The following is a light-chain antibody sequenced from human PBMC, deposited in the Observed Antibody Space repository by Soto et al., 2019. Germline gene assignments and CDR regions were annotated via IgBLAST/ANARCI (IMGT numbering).Light chain of an antibody. CDR3: QAWDSSTAV. CDR2: RDT. J-gene: IGLJ2*01. Sequence: SYELTRPPSVSVSPGQTASITCSGDKLGDKYASWYQQKPGQSPVLVIYRDTERPSGIPERFSGSNSGNTATLTISGTQAMDEADYYCQAWDSSTAVFGGGTKLTVL. V-gene: IGLV3-1*01. CDR1: KLGDKY.